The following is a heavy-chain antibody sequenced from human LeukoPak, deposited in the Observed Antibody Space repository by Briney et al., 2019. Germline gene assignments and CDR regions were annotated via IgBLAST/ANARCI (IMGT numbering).Heavy chain of an antibody. Sequence: ASVKVSCKASGYTFTGYYMHWVRQAPGQGLEWMGWINPNSGGTNYAQKFQGRVTMTRDTSISTAYMELSRLRSDDTAVYYCAREGSYKAIPDAFDIWGQGTMVTVSS. CDR2: INPNSGGT. D-gene: IGHD1-14*01. CDR3: AREGSYKAIPDAFDI. J-gene: IGHJ3*02. CDR1: GYTFTGYY. V-gene: IGHV1-2*02.